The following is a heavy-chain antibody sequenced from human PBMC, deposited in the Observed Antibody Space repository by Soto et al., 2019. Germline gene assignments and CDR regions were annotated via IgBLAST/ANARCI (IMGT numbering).Heavy chain of an antibody. V-gene: IGHV4-39*02. CDR2: IYYSGST. CDR3: AREGYSSSWYAANNWFDP. J-gene: IGHJ5*02. Sequence: SETLSLTCTVSGGSISSSSYYWGWIRQPPGKGLEWIGSIYYSGSTYYNPSLKSRITINPDTSKNQFSLQLNSVTPEDTAVYYCAREGYSSSWYAANNWFDPWGQGTLVTVSS. D-gene: IGHD6-13*01. CDR1: GGSISSSSYY.